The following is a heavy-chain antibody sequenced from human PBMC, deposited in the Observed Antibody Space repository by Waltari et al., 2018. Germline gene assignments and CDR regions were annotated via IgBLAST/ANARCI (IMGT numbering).Heavy chain of an antibody. CDR2: ISGSGGST. Sequence: AASGFTFSSYAMSWVRQAPGKGLEWVSAISGSGGSTYYADSVNGRFTISRDNSKNTLYLQMNSLRAEDTAVYYCAKGGYYYDSSADYWGQGTLVTISS. J-gene: IGHJ4*02. CDR3: AKGGYYYDSSADY. D-gene: IGHD3-22*01. V-gene: IGHV3-23*01. CDR1: GFTFSSYA.